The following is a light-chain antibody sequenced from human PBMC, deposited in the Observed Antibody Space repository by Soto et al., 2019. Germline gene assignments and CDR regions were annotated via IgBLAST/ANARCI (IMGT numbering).Light chain of an antibody. CDR3: CSYAGSYTYV. CDR2: DVS. V-gene: IGLV2-11*01. Sequence: QSALTQPRSVSGSPGQSVTISCAGTSSDVGGYNYVSWYQQHPGKAPKLMIYDVSKRPSGVTDRFSGSKSGNTASLTIYGLHAEDEADYYCCSYAGSYTYVFGTGTKVTVL. J-gene: IGLJ1*01. CDR1: SSDVGGYNY.